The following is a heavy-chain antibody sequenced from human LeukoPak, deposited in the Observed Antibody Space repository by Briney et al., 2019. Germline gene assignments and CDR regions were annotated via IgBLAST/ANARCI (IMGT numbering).Heavy chain of an antibody. CDR3: AREEDYFDY. CDR2: IYTSGST. V-gene: IGHV4-4*07. Sequence: SETLSLTCTVPGGSISSYYWSWIRQPAGKGLGWIGRIYTSGSTNYNPSLKSRVTMSVDTSKNQFSLKLSSVTAADTAVYYCAREEDYFDYWGQGTLVTVSS. CDR1: GGSISSYY. J-gene: IGHJ4*02.